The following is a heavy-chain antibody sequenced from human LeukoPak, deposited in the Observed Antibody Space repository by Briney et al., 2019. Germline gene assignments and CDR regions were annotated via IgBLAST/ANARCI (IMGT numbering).Heavy chain of an antibody. J-gene: IGHJ3*02. Sequence: SETLSLTCTVSGGSISSGGYYWSWIRQPPGKGLEWIGYIYHSGSTYYNPSLKSRVTISVDRSKNQFSLKLSSVTAADTAVYYCASRRLSRFGDRRGAFDIWGQGTMVTVSS. V-gene: IGHV4-30-2*01. CDR1: GGSISSGGYY. D-gene: IGHD3-10*01. CDR3: ASRRLSRFGDRRGAFDI. CDR2: IYHSGST.